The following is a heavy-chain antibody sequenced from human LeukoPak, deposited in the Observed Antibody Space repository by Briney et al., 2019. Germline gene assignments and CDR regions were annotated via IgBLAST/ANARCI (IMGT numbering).Heavy chain of an antibody. CDR3: ARRGVAATIDY. D-gene: IGHD6-19*01. J-gene: IGHJ4*02. CDR1: GGSISSSSYY. Sequence: SETLSLTCTVSGGSISSSSYYWGWIRQPPGKGLEWIGSIYYSGSTYYNPSLRSRVTISVDTSKNQFSLKLSSVTAADTAVYYCARRGVAATIDYWGQGTLVTVSS. V-gene: IGHV4-39*01. CDR2: IYYSGST.